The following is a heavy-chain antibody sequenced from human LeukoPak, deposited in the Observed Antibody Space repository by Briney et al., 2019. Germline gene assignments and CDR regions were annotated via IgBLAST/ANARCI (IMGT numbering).Heavy chain of an antibody. CDR2: ISAYNGNT. Sequence: ASVKVSCTASGYTFTSFDISWVRQAPGQGLEWMGWISAYNGNTNYARKVQGRVTMTTDTSTSTAYMELRSLRSDDTAMYYCVRDLGVDTTMIFFDYWGQGSLVTVSS. CDR3: VRDLGVDTTMIFFDY. CDR1: GYTFTSFD. V-gene: IGHV1-18*01. J-gene: IGHJ4*02. D-gene: IGHD3-22*01.